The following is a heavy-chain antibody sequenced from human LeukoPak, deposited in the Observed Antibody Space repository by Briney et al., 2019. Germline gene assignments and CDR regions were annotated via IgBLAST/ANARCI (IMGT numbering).Heavy chain of an antibody. J-gene: IGHJ4*02. D-gene: IGHD3-22*01. V-gene: IGHV4-31*03. CDR2: IYYSGST. Sequence: TSETLSLTCTVSGGSISSGGYYWSWIRQHPGKGLEWIGYIYYSGSTYYNPSLKSRVTISVDTSKNQFSLKLSSVTAADTAVYYCAAGYDSSGYSFDYWGQGTLVTVSS. CDR1: GGSISSGGYY. CDR3: AAGYDSSGYSFDY.